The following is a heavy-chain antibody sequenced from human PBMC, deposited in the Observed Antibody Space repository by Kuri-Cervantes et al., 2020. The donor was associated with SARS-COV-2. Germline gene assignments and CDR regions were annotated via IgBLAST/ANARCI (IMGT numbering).Heavy chain of an antibody. Sequence: GESLKISCAASGFTVSSNYMSWVRQAPGKGLEWVSVIYSGGSTYYADSVKGRFTISRDNAKNSLYLQMNSLRAEDTAVYYCASWSGYFYNWFDPWGQGTLVTVSS. J-gene: IGHJ5*02. V-gene: IGHV3-53*01. CDR3: ASWSGYFYNWFDP. CDR2: IYSGGST. D-gene: IGHD3-3*01. CDR1: GFTVSSNY.